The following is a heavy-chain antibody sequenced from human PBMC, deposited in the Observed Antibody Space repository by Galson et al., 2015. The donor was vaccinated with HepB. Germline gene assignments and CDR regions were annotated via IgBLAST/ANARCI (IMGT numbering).Heavy chain of an antibody. V-gene: IGHV1-18*01. CDR3: ARDRGSGRFPWDYHYGMDV. Sequence: SCKASGYTFTSYGISWVQQAPGQGLEWMGWISAYNGNTNYAQKLQGRVTMTTDTSTSTAYMELRSLRSDDTAVYYCARDRGSGRFPWDYHYGMDVWGQGTAVSVSS. J-gene: IGHJ6*02. CDR2: ISAYNGNT. D-gene: IGHD1-26*01. CDR1: GYTFTSYG.